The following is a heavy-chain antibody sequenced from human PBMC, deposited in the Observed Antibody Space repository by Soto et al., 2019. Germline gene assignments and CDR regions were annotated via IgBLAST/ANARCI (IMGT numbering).Heavy chain of an antibody. Sequence: ASVKVSCKASGYTFTTSGITWVRQAPGQGLEWMGWISTYNGNTNYAQNLQGRVTMTTDTFTSTAYMELRSLRSDDTAVYYCARGYRYASTYYFDYSGQGTLLTVSS. CDR1: GYTFTTSG. CDR2: ISTYNGNT. D-gene: IGHD3-16*02. J-gene: IGHJ4*01. CDR3: ARGYRYASTYYFDY. V-gene: IGHV1-18*01.